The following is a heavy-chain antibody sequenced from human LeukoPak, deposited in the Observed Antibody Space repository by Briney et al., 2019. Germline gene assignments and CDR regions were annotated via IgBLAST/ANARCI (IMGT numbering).Heavy chain of an antibody. CDR1: GFSFSLYG. V-gene: IGHV3-23*01. D-gene: IGHD1-1*01. CDR3: AKDFVRYNIQFDY. Sequence: PGGSLRLSCGASGFSFSLYGMHWVRQAPGKGLEWVSSISGGGAGTYYADSVRGRFTISRDNSKNTLYLQMNSLRAEDTALYYCAKDFVRYNIQFDYWGQGALVTVSS. CDR2: ISGGGAGT. J-gene: IGHJ4*02.